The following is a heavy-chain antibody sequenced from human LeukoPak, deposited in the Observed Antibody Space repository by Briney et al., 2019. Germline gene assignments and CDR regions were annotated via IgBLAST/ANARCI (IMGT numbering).Heavy chain of an antibody. J-gene: IGHJ6*03. Sequence: NPSETLSLTCAVYGGSFSGYYWSWIRQPPGKGLEWIGEINHSRSTKYNPSLKSRVTISVDTSKIQFSLKLSSVTAADTAVYYCARRLGRKFGERFYYYHYMDVWGKGTTVTISS. CDR2: INHSRST. CDR3: ARRLGRKFGERFYYYHYMDV. D-gene: IGHD3-10*01. CDR1: GGSFSGYY. V-gene: IGHV4-34*01.